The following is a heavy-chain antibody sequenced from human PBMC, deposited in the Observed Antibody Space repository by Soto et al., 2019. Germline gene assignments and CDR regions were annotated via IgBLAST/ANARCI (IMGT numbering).Heavy chain of an antibody. V-gene: IGHV4-38-2*02. CDR2: IYHAGSV. J-gene: IGHJ6*02. CDR3: AREETAWPLAYGLGV. D-gene: IGHD2-21*02. Sequence: SETLSLTCAVSGYSIASGYYWAWIRQSPGKGLEWIGSIYHAGSVYYNPSLNSRVAVSLDTSKNHFSLKLTSVTAEETAVYYCAREETAWPLAYGLGVWGQGTTVTVSS. CDR1: GYSIASGYY.